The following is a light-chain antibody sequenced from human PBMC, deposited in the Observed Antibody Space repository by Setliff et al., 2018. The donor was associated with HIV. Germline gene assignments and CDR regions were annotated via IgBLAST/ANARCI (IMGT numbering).Light chain of an antibody. CDR1: SSDVGGYNY. CDR2: DVT. J-gene: IGLJ2*01. V-gene: IGLV2-11*01. CDR3: CSYAGTYTV. Sequence: QSALTQPRSVSGSPGQSVTISCTGTSSDVGGYNYVSWYQQHPGKAPKLMIYDVTKWPSGVPDRFSGSKSGNTASLTISGLQAEDEADYYCCSYAGTYTVFGGGTKGTV.